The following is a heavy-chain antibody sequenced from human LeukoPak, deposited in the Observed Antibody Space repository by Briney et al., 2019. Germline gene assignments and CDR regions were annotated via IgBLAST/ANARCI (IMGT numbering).Heavy chain of an antibody. Sequence: SGGSLRLSCAAPGFTFSSYGMHWVRQAPGKGLEWVAVIWYDGSNKYYADSVKGRFTISRDNSKNTLYLQMNSLRAEDTAVYYCATVRRSSSGWFFDYWGQGTLVTVSS. CDR3: ATVRRSSSGWFFDY. D-gene: IGHD6-19*01. CDR1: GFTFSSYG. J-gene: IGHJ4*02. V-gene: IGHV3-33*01. CDR2: IWYDGSNK.